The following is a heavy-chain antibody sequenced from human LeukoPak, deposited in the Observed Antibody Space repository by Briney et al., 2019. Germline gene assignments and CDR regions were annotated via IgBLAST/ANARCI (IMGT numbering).Heavy chain of an antibody. CDR1: GFSVSMKY. V-gene: IGHV3-53*01. J-gene: IGHJ6*03. CDR3: ARFSGPGMQHYYYYMDV. CDR2: IFSGGTT. D-gene: IGHD3-10*01. Sequence: PGGSLRLSCAASGFSVSMKYMTWVRQAPGKGLEWVSVIFSGGTTYYADSVKGRFTVSRDNSKNMMYLQMNSLRAEDAAVYYCARFSGPGMQHYYYYMDVWVQGPRSPSP.